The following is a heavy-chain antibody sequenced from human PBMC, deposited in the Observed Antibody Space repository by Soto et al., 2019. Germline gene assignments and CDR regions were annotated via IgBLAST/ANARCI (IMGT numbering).Heavy chain of an antibody. CDR2: IHNSGKT. D-gene: IGHD6-13*01. CDR1: GGSVNSGSYY. V-gene: IGHV4-61*01. J-gene: IGHJ5*02. CDR3: ATHPSWSPGRFDP. Sequence: SETLSLTCTVSGGSVNSGSYYWNWIRQPPGKGLAWIGNIHNSGKTKYNNSLKSGVNKSVDTSKNQFSLKLASVTAADTAVYYCATHPSWSPGRFDPWCQGTLVTVSS.